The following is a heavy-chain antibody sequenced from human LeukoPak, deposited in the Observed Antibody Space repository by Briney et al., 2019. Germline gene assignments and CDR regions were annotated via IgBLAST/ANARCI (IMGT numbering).Heavy chain of an antibody. J-gene: IGHJ3*02. CDR2: ISSSGSII. Sequence: GGSLRLSCAASGFTFSSYEMNWVRQAPGKGLKGVSYISSSGSIIYSAHSAKSRYTISRDNAKNSLYMQKKRLRGEDTAISNCARAPGPDNYAFDIWGPGKLVTVSP. V-gene: IGHV3-48*03. D-gene: IGHD1-1*01. CDR3: ARAPGPDNYAFDI. CDR1: GFTFSSYE.